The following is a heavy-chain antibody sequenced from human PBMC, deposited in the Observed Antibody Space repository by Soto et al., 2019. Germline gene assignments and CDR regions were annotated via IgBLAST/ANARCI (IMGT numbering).Heavy chain of an antibody. CDR2: ISAYNGNT. J-gene: IGHJ4*02. CDR3: ARDVSSPYYYDSSGYQPLGY. D-gene: IGHD3-22*01. CDR1: GYTFTSYG. V-gene: IGHV1-18*01. Sequence: QVQLVQSGAEVKKPGASVKVSCKASGYTFTSYGISWVRQAPGQGVEWMGWISAYNGNTNYAQKLQGRVTMTTDTSTSTAYMELRSLRSDDTAVYYCARDVSSPYYYDSSGYQPLGYWGQGTLVTVSS.